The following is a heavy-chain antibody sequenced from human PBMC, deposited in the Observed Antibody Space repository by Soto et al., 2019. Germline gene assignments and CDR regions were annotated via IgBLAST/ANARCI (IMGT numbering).Heavy chain of an antibody. D-gene: IGHD2-2*01. J-gene: IGHJ4*02. CDR2: ISYDGNNE. Sequence: QVQMVESGGGLVQPGRSLRLTCTASGFNFNRFAIHWVRQAPGKGLEWVAVISYDGNNEYVAVPLRDRFAISRDKSQNTVFLQIEDVRVEDTSRYYCAREPPTAHWRGPEDHWGQGSVVIVSP. CDR1: GFNFNRFA. CDR3: AREPPTAHWRGPEDH. V-gene: IGHV3-30*09.